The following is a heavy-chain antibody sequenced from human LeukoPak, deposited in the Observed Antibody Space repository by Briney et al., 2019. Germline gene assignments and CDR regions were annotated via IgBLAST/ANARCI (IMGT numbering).Heavy chain of an antibody. Sequence: ASVKVSCKASGYTFTSYGISWVRQAPGQGLEWMGWISAYNGNTNYAQKLQGRVTMTTDTSTSTAYMELRSLRSDDTAVYYCARDRFYGSGVDAFDIWGQGTMVTVSS. J-gene: IGHJ3*02. CDR1: GYTFTSYG. V-gene: IGHV1-18*01. CDR3: ARDRFYGSGVDAFDI. CDR2: ISAYNGNT. D-gene: IGHD3-10*01.